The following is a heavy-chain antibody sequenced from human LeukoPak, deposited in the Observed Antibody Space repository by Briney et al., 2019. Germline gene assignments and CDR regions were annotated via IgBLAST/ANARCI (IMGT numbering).Heavy chain of an antibody. V-gene: IGHV3-33*01. D-gene: IGHD2-8*01. CDR3: ARDRHCVNGLCHNSPGMDV. J-gene: IGHJ6*02. CDR2: IWFDGKNE. CDR1: GFTFSGYG. Sequence: PGGSLRLSCAASGFTFSGYGMHWVRLAPGKGLEWVADIWFDGKNEHFAASVKGRFTISRDNSKKTMYLQINRLRAEDTAVYYCARDRHCVNGLCHNSPGMDVWGRGTTVTVS.